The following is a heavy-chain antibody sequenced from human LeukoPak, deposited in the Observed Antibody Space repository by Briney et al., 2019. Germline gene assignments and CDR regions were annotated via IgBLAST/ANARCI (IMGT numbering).Heavy chain of an antibody. D-gene: IGHD1-26*01. J-gene: IGHJ6*03. V-gene: IGHV3-53*01. CDR2: IYSGGST. CDR1: GFTVSSDS. CDR3: AKGVGATLYYYYYMDV. Sequence: GGSLRLSCTVSGFTVSSDSMSWVRQAPGKGLEWVSFIYSGGSTHYSDSVKGRFTISRDNSKNTLYLQMNSLRAEDTAVYYCAKGVGATLYYYYYMDVWGKGTTVTVSS.